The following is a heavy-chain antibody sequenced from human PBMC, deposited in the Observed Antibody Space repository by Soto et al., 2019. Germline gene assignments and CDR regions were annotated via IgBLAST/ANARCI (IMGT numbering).Heavy chain of an antibody. CDR3: ARDLGMGGREYQLLVYNWFDP. J-gene: IGHJ5*02. CDR2: IWYDGSNK. CDR1: GFTFSSYG. Sequence: QVQLVESGGGVVQPGRSLRLSCAASGFTFSSYGMHWVRQAPGKGLEWVAVIWYDGSNKYYADSVKGRFTISRDNSKNPLYLQMNSLRAEDTAVYYCARDLGMGGREYQLLVYNWFDPWGQGTLVTVSS. D-gene: IGHD2-2*01. V-gene: IGHV3-33*01.